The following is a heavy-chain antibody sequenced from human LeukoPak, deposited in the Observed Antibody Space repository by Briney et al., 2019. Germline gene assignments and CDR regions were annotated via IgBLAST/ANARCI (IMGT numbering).Heavy chain of an antibody. D-gene: IGHD3-22*01. J-gene: IGHJ4*02. CDR1: GFTFSTYW. CDR2: INSDGSTT. V-gene: IGHV3-74*01. Sequence: GGSLRLSCAASGFTFSTYWMHWVRQSPGKGLVWVSRINSDGSTTNYADSVKGRFTISRDNSKNTLYLQMNSQRAEDTAAYYCAKGTYDSRGHFDYWGQGTLVSVSS. CDR3: AKGTYDSRGHFDY.